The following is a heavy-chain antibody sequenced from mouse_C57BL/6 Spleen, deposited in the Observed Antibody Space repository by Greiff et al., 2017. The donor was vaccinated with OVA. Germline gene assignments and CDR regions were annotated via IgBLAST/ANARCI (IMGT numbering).Heavy chain of an antibody. J-gene: IGHJ4*01. CDR2: FSSGRSTI. CDR1: GFTFSDYG. V-gene: IGHV5-17*01. Sequence: EVLLVESGGGLVKPGGSLKLSCAVPGFTFSDYGIHWFRQALEKGLEGVAYFSSGRSTIYYTETMKGRFTMTEDNANNTLFLQMTSLRAEDTAMYYCAKKAAMDDWGQGTSVTVSS. CDR3: AKKAAMDD.